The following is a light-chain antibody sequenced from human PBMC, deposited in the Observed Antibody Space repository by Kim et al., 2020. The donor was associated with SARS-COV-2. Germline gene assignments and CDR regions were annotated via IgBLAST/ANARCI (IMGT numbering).Light chain of an antibody. CDR1: NMGGKN. CDR3: QVGDDSSVHAV. Sequence: PRRTAGITCGGNNMGGKNVDWYQQRRREAPVLVIYYDSDRPSGIPARFSGANSGNTATPLISRVEAGDEADDYCQVGDDSSVHAVFGGGTQLTVL. CDR2: YDS. V-gene: IGLV3-21*04. J-gene: IGLJ3*02.